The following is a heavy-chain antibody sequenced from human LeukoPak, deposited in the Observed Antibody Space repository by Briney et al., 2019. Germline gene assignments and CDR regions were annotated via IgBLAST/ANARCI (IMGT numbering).Heavy chain of an antibody. Sequence: GGSLRLSCAASGFTFSDYYMIWIRQAPGKGLEWVSSISGNGDTANYADSVKGRFTISRDDSNSAVHLQMNSLRGEDTAIYYCAKDRGYWGQGTLVTVSS. CDR3: AKDRGY. CDR2: ISGNGDTA. CDR1: GFTFSDYY. V-gene: IGHV3-23*01. J-gene: IGHJ4*02.